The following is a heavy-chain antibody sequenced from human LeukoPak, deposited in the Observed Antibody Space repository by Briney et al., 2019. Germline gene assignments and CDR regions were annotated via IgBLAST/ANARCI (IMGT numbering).Heavy chain of an antibody. Sequence: GGSLRLSCAASGFTSSDHYMDWFRQAPGKGLQWVGRSRNKANSYVAEYAAPVKGRFTISRDDSKNSVFLQMDSLKTEDTAVYYCARELAAGPSDHWGQGTLVTVS. CDR1: GFTSSDHY. V-gene: IGHV3-72*01. D-gene: IGHD6-13*01. CDR2: SRNKANSYVA. J-gene: IGHJ4*02. CDR3: ARELAAGPSDH.